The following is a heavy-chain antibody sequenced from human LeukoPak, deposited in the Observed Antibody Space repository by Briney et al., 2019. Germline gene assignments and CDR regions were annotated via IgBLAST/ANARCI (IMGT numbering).Heavy chain of an antibody. Sequence: ASVKVSCKASGYTLTSYGISWVRQAPGQGLEWMGWISPYNGNTNYAQKLQGRVTMTTDTSTSTAYMELRSLRSDDTAVYYCARTKGGYKTSANWFDPWGQGTLVTVSS. J-gene: IGHJ5*02. V-gene: IGHV1-18*01. CDR1: GYTLTSYG. CDR3: ARTKGGYKTSANWFDP. D-gene: IGHD5-24*01. CDR2: ISPYNGNT.